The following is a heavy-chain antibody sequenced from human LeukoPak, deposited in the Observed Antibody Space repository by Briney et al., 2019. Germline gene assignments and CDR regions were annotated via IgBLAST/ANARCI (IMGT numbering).Heavy chain of an antibody. V-gene: IGHV3-20*04. J-gene: IGHJ4*02. D-gene: IGHD1-26*01. CDR2: INWNGGST. Sequence: GGSQRLSCAASGFTFDDYGMSWVRQAPGKGLEWVSGINWNGGSTGYADSVKGRFTISRNNAKNSLYLQMNSLRAEDTALYYCARSRRWELLAGGDYWGQGTLVTVSS. CDR3: ARSRRWELLAGGDY. CDR1: GFTFDDYG.